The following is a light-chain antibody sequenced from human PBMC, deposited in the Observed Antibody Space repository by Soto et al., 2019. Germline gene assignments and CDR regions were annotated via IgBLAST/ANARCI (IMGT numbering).Light chain of an antibody. Sequence: QSALTQPASVSGSPGQSITISCTGTSSDVGGYNYVSWFQQHPGKAPKLKIYEVSNRPSGVSNRFSGSKSGNTASLTISELQAEDEADYYCTSFTTISTWVFGGGTKGTVL. J-gene: IGLJ3*02. CDR2: EVS. CDR1: SSDVGGYNY. V-gene: IGLV2-14*01. CDR3: TSFTTISTWV.